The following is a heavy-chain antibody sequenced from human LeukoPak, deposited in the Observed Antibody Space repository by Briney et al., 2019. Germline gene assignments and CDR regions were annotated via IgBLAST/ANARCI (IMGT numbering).Heavy chain of an antibody. CDR3: ASWAGTATGFSGPFDY. D-gene: IGHD6-13*01. CDR2: IKQDGSEK. J-gene: IGHJ4*02. CDR1: GFTFSSYW. V-gene: IGHV3-7*01. Sequence: GGSLRLSCAASGFTFSSYWMSWVRQAPGKGLEWVANIKQDGSEKYYVDSVKGRFTISRDNDRNSVHLHMNSLRADDTAVYYCASWAGTATGFSGPFDYWGQGTPVTVSS.